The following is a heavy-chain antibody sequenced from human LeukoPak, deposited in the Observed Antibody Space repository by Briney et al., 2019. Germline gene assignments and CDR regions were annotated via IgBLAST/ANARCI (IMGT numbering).Heavy chain of an antibody. CDR3: ARGGHGKWLLPDWFDP. J-gene: IGHJ5*02. CDR2: ISSSGSTI. CDR1: GFTFTTYA. D-gene: IGHD3-22*01. V-gene: IGHV3-48*03. Sequence: GGSLRLSCAASGFTFTTYAMSWVRQAPGKGLEWVSYISSSGSTIYYADSVKGRFTISRDNAKNSLYLQMNSLRAEDTAVYYCARGGHGKWLLPDWFDPWGQGTLVTVSS.